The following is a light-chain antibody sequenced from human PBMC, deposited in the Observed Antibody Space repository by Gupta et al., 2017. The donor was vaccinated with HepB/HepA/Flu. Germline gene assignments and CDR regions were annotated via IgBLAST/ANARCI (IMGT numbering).Light chain of an antibody. Sequence: QSALTQPASVSGPPGQSITISCTGTNSDVGAYIYVSWDQQHPGEAPKLMIYDVSTRPSGVSNRFSGSKSGNTASLTISGLQAEDEADYYCSSYTTRRTGVFGTGTKVTVL. CDR3: SSYTTRRTGV. CDR2: DVS. V-gene: IGLV2-14*03. J-gene: IGLJ1*01. CDR1: NSDVGAYIY.